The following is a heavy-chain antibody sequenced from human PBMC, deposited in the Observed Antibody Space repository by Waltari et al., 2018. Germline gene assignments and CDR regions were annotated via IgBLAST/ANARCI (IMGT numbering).Heavy chain of an antibody. Sequence: QLNMQESAPGLVQPSGTLSPTCATSGDSMSSPDWWSWVRQPPGKGLEWIGQVHRSGRTNSNPPFASRVTISIDTSINQVSLKVTSATAADTAVYYCARDRGRGIYLDSWGQGTLVTVSP. CDR3: ARDRGRGIYLDS. D-gene: IGHD2-15*01. V-gene: IGHV4-4*02. J-gene: IGHJ4*02. CDR1: GDSMSSPDW. CDR2: VHRSGRT.